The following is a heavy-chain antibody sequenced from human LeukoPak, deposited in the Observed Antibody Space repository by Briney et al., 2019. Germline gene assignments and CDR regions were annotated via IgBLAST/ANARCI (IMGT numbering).Heavy chain of an antibody. D-gene: IGHD3-9*01. Sequence: GGSLRLSCAASGFTFSNAWMSWVRQAPGKGLEWVGRIKSKTDGGTTDYAAPVKGRFTISRDDSKNTLYLQMNSLKTEDTAVYYCTSTIIPYDILTGYYSPHFDYWGQGTLVTVSS. CDR2: IKSKTDGGTT. CDR3: TSTIIPYDILTGYYSPHFDY. J-gene: IGHJ4*02. CDR1: GFTFSNAW. V-gene: IGHV3-15*01.